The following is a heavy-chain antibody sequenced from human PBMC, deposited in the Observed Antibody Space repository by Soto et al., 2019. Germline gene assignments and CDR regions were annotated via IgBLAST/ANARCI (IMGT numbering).Heavy chain of an antibody. Sequence: GESLKISCAASGFTFSSYAMSWVRQAPGKGLEWVSAISGSGGSTYYADSVKGRFTISRDNSKNTLYLQMNSLRAEDTAVYYCANSPSYSGWYFDYWGQGTLVTVSS. D-gene: IGHD6-19*01. V-gene: IGHV3-23*01. CDR3: ANSPSYSGWYFDY. CDR1: GFTFSSYA. CDR2: ISGSGGST. J-gene: IGHJ4*02.